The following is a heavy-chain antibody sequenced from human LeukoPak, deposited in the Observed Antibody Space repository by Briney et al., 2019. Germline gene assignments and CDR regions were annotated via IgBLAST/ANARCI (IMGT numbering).Heavy chain of an antibody. D-gene: IGHD3-10*01. CDR3: ARGVVTVWYYFDY. V-gene: IGHV3-53*01. J-gene: IGHJ4*02. CDR1: GFTVSSNY. CDR2: IYSGGST. Sequence: GGSLRLSCAASGFTVSSNYMSWVRQAPGKGLEWVSVIYSGGSTYYADSVKGRFTISRDNSKNTLYLQMNSLRAEDTAVYYCARGVVTVWYYFDYWGQGTLVTVSS.